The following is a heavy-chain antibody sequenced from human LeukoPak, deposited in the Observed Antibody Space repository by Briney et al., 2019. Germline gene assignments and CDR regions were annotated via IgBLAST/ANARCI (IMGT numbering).Heavy chain of an antibody. CDR2: MNPNSGNT. V-gene: IGHV1-8*01. Sequence: ASVKVSCKASGYTFTSYDINWVRQATGQGLEWMGWMNPNSGNTGYAQKFQGRVTMTRNTSISTAYMELSNLRSEDTAVYYCARGGVVVVVAATPPPFYGMDVWGQGTTVTVSS. J-gene: IGHJ6*02. CDR3: ARGGVVVVVAATPPPFYGMDV. D-gene: IGHD2-15*01. CDR1: GYTFTSYD.